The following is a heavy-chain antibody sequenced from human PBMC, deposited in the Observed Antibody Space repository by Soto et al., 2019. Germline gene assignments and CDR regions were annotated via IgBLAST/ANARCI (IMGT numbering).Heavy chain of an antibody. CDR3: ARDSTVDYSGFHS. J-gene: IGHJ5*02. CDR1: GGTFSSYT. D-gene: IGHD5-12*01. Sequence: QVHLVQSGAEVKKPGSSVKVSCKTSGGTFSSYTISWVRQAPGQGLEWMGRVIPFLSIANYAQKFLGRVTIAADNSKSTGYMQLSSLRSEDSAVYYCARDSTVDYSGFHSWGQGTLVTVSS. V-gene: IGHV1-69*08. CDR2: VIPFLSIA.